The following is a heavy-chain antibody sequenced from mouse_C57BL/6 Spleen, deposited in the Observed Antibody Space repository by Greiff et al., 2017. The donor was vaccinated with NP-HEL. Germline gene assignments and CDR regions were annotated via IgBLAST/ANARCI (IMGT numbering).Heavy chain of an antibody. V-gene: IGHV5-17*01. Sequence: DVKLVESGGGLVKPGGSLKLSCAASGFTFSDYGMHWVRQAPEKGLEWVAYISSGSSTIYYADTVKGRFTISRDNAKNTLFLQMTSLRSEDTAMYYCARGNDGYYVWFAYWGQGTLVTVSA. D-gene: IGHD2-3*01. CDR1: GFTFSDYG. CDR3: ARGNDGYYVWFAY. CDR2: ISSGSSTI. J-gene: IGHJ3*01.